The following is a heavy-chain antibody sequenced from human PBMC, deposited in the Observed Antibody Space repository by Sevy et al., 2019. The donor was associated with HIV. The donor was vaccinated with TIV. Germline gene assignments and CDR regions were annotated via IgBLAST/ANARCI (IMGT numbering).Heavy chain of an antibody. CDR2: ISYDGSNK. J-gene: IGHJ4*02. CDR1: GFTFSSYA. Sequence: GGSLRLSCAASGFTFSSYAMHWVRQAPGKGLEWVAVISYDGSNKYYADSVKGRFTISRDNSKNTLYLQMNSLRAEDTAVYYCASAEPGGISLPLDYWGQGTLVTVSS. CDR3: ASAEPGGISLPLDY. V-gene: IGHV3-30-3*01. D-gene: IGHD3-16*01.